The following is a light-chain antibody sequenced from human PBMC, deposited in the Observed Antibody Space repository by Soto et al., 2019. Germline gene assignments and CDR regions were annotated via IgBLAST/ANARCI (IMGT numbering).Light chain of an antibody. CDR2: GIS. CDR1: QSVSSNY. V-gene: IGKV3-20*01. Sequence: EIVLTQSPGTLSLSPGERATLSCRASQSVSSNYLAWYQQKSGQAPRLLIYGISSRATGIPDRFSGSGSGTDFILTISRLEPEDFAVYYCQQYGTSRTFGQGTKVEIK. J-gene: IGKJ1*01. CDR3: QQYGTSRT.